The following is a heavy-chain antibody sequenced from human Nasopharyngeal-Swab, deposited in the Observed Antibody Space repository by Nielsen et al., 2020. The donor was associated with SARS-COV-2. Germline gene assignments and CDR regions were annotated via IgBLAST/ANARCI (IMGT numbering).Heavy chain of an antibody. V-gene: IGHV4-61*01. D-gene: IGHD3-9*01. Sequence: SETLSLTCTVSGGTVSGGSISSYYWRWIRQPPGKGLEWIGYIHSSGSTKNNPSLKSRVTISVDTSKNQFSLKLSSVTAADTAVYYCAREYYDILTGYSRFEYWGQGTLVTVSS. CDR2: IHSSGST. CDR3: AREYYDILTGYSRFEY. CDR1: GGTVSGGSISSYY. J-gene: IGHJ4*02.